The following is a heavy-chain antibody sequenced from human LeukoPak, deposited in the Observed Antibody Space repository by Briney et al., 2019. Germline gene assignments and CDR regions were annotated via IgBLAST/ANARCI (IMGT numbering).Heavy chain of an antibody. D-gene: IGHD3-22*01. CDR1: GYTFTSYG. V-gene: IGHV1-18*01. Sequence: ASVKVSCKASGYTFTSYGISWVRQAPGQGLEWMGWISAYNGNTNYAQKLQGRVTMTTDTSTSTAYMELRSLRSDDTAVYYCARVPPYYYDSSVFDYWGQGTLVTVSS. J-gene: IGHJ4*02. CDR2: ISAYNGNT. CDR3: ARVPPYYYDSSVFDY.